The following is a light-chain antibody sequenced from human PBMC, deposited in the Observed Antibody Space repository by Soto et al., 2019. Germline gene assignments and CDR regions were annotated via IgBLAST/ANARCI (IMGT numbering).Light chain of an antibody. CDR1: SSDVGGYNY. CDR3: CSYAGSNNFVV. CDR2: EVS. J-gene: IGLJ2*01. V-gene: IGLV2-8*01. Sequence: QSALTQPPSASGSPGQSVTISCTGTSSDVGGYNYVSWYQHHPGKAPKLMIYEVSKRPSGVPDRFSGSKSGNTASLTVSGLQAEDEADYYCCSYAGSNNFVVFGGGTKVTVL.